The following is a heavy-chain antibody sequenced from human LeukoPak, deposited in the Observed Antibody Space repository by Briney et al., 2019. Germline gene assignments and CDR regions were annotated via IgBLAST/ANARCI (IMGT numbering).Heavy chain of an antibody. CDR3: ARVSVGYYYDSSNAFDI. J-gene: IGHJ3*02. CDR1: GASISSSNW. D-gene: IGHD3-22*01. V-gene: IGHV4-4*02. CDR2: IYHSGST. Sequence: SETLSLTCAVSGASISSSNWWSWVRQPPGKGLEWIGEIYHSGSTNYNPSLKSRVTISVDTSKNQFSLKLSSVTAADTAVYYCARVSVGYYYDSSNAFDIWGQGTMVTVSS.